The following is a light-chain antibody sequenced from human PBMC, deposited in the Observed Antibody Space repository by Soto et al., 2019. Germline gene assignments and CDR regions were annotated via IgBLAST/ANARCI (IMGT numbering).Light chain of an antibody. CDR3: SSYAGSNNFEV. V-gene: IGLV2-14*01. CDR2: EVT. CDR1: SGDIGSYNR. J-gene: IGLJ1*01. Sequence: QSALTQPASVSGSPGQSITISCTGTSGDIGSYNRVSWYQQHPGKAPKLIIYEVTDRPSGVSNRFSGSKSGNTASLTVSGLQAEDEADYYCSSYAGSNNFEVFGTGTKVTVL.